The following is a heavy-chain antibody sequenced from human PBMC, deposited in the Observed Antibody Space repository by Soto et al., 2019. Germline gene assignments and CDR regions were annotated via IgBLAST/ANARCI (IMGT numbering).Heavy chain of an antibody. V-gene: IGHV3-21*04. J-gene: IGHJ4*02. CDR2: ISSTTNYI. Sequence: GSLRLSCAASGFTFTRYSMNWVRQAPGKGLEWVSSISSTTNYIYYGDSMKGRFTISRDTSKNTLYLQMDSLRAEDTALYYCAKSYSSNWYDYFDYWGQGTLVTVSS. D-gene: IGHD6-13*01. CDR1: GFTFTRYS. CDR3: AKSYSSNWYDYFDY.